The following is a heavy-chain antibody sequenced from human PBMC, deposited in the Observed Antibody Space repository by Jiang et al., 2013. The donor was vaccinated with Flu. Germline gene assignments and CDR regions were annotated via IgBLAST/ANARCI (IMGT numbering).Heavy chain of an antibody. Sequence: GGSLRLSCAVSGFTFSSYWMSWVRQAPGKGLEWVANIKQDGSEKYYVDSVKGRFTISRDNAKNSLYLQMNSLRAEDTAVYYCARMVAATSQGDYWGQGTLVTVSS. D-gene: IGHD2-15*01. CDR1: GFTFSSYW. CDR2: IKQDGSEK. J-gene: IGHJ4*02. V-gene: IGHV3-7*03. CDR3: ARMVAATSQGDY.